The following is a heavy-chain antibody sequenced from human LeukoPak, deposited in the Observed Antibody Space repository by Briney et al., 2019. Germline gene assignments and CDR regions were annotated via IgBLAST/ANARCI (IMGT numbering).Heavy chain of an antibody. CDR1: GFTFSNYG. V-gene: IGHV3-23*01. D-gene: IGHD3-10*01. CDR2: ITSGVGIT. J-gene: IGHJ4*02. Sequence: GGSLRLSCAASGFTFSNYGMSWVRQAPGKGLEWVSIITSGVGITYYADSVKGRFTISRDNSKNILYLQMNSLRAEDTAVYYCAKGDYYDFDYWGQGTLVTVSS. CDR3: AKGDYYDFDY.